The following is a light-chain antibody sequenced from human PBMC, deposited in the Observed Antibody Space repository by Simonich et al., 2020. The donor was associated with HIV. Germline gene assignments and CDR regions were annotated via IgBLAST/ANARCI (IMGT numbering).Light chain of an antibody. J-gene: IGKJ1*01. CDR2: AAS. CDR1: QRISSY. CDR3: QQYNSYEWT. Sequence: DIQMTQSPSSLSASVGDRVTITCRASQRISSYLNWYQQKPGKAPKLLIYAASTLQSGVPSRFSGSGSGTEFTLTISSLQPDDFATYYCQQYNSYEWTFGQGTKVEIK. V-gene: IGKV1-39*01.